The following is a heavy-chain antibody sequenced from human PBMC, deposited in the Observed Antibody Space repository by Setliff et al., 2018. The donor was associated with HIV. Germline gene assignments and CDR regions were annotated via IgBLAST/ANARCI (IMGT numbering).Heavy chain of an antibody. CDR2: INQDGSEK. CDR1: GFTFSNYW. CDR3: RAPSAPNTYSYYYMDV. J-gene: IGHJ6*03. Sequence: GGSLRLSCVVSGFTFSNYWMTWVRQAPGKGLEWVANINQDGSEKYYVDSVKGRFTISRDNAKNSLYLQMSSLRAGDTALYHSRAPSAPNTYSYYYMDVRGKGTTVTVSS. V-gene: IGHV3-7*03. D-gene: IGHD2-2*01.